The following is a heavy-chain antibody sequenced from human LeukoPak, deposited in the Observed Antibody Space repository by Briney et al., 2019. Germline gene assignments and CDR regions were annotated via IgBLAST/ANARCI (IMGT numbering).Heavy chain of an antibody. CDR3: AVHPVLEWLPSDP. V-gene: IGHV4-61*01. J-gene: IGHJ5*02. Sequence: SETLSLTCTVSGGSVSSGSYYWSWIRQPPGKGLEWIGYIYYSGSTNYNPSLKSRVTISVDTPKNQFFLKLSSVTAADTAVYYCAVHPVLEWLPSDPWGQGTLVTVSS. CDR1: GGSVSSGSYY. CDR2: IYYSGST. D-gene: IGHD3-3*01.